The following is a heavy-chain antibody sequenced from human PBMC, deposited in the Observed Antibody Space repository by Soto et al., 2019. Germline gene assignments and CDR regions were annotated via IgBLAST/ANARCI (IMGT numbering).Heavy chain of an antibody. CDR2: IYKGGNT. J-gene: IGHJ4*02. V-gene: IGHV3-53*01. D-gene: IGHD3-16*01. CDR3: ASATWNYGFFDY. Sequence: GGSLRLSCAASGFTVSSNHMSWIRQAPGKGLEWVSLIYKGGNTDYADSVKGRFTVSRDDSKNTLYLQMSSLRAEDTAVYYCASATWNYGFFDYWGQGTLVTVSS. CDR1: GFTVSSNH.